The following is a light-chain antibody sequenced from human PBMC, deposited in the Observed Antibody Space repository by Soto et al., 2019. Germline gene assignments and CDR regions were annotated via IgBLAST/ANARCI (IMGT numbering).Light chain of an antibody. CDR1: QSISSW. CDR3: QKYNSARWT. V-gene: IGKV1-5*01. J-gene: IGKJ1*01. Sequence: EIQRTQFPSTLSASVGDRVTITCRASQSISSWLAWYQQKPGKAPKLLIYDASSLESGVPSRFSGSGSGTEFTLTISSLQPDDFATYYCQKYNSARWTVGQATKVEIK. CDR2: DAS.